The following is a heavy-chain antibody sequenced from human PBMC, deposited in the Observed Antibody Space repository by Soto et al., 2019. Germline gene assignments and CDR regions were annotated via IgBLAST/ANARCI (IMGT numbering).Heavy chain of an antibody. CDR3: ARRGDYSGNSINAFDM. J-gene: IGHJ3*02. V-gene: IGHV3-33*01. D-gene: IGHD4-4*01. CDR2: IWYHGSNE. Sequence: QVQLVESGGGVVQPGRSLRLSCAASGFIFSNFGMHWVRQGPGKGLEWVALIWYHGSNEEYADSVKGRFTISRDNSKNTLYLQMNSLRAEDTAVYYCARRGDYSGNSINAFDMWGQGTMVTVSS. CDR1: GFIFSNFG.